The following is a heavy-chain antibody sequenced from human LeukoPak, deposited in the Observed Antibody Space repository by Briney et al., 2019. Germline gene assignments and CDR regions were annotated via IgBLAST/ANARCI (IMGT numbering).Heavy chain of an antibody. CDR3: ARGSFRDYDFWNNDY. D-gene: IGHD3-3*01. CDR1: GYTFTGYY. CDR2: INPNSGGT. J-gene: IGHJ4*02. V-gene: IGHV1-2*02. Sequence: GASVKVSCKASGYTFTGYYMHWVRQAPGQGLEWMGWINPNSGGTNYAQKFQGRVTMTRDTSISTAYMELSRLRSDDTAVYYCARGSFRDYDFWNNDYWGQGTLVTVSS.